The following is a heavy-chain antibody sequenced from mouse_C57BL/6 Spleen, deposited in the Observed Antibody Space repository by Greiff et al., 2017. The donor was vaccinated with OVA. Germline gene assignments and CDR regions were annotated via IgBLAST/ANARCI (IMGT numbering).Heavy chain of an antibody. CDR2: IDPENGDT. CDR3: TTPYGYPVVCAY. CDR1: GFNIKDDY. Sequence: EVKVVESGAELVRPGASVKLSCTASGFNIKDDYMHWVKQRPEQGLEWIGWIDPENGDTEYASKFQGKATITADTSSNTAYLQLSSLTSEDTAVYYCTTPYGYPVVCAYWGQGTLVTVSA. V-gene: IGHV14-4*01. D-gene: IGHD2-2*01. J-gene: IGHJ3*01.